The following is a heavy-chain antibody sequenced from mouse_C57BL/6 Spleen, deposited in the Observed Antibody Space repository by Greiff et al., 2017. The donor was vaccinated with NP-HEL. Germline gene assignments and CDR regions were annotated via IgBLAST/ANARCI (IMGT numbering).Heavy chain of an antibody. CDR1: GYSITSGYD. CDR3: ARDWGYHYWYFDV. V-gene: IGHV3-1*01. J-gene: IGHJ1*03. CDR2: ISYSGST. Sequence: EVQLQQSGPGMVKPSQSLSLTCTVTGYSITSGYDWHWIRHFPGNKLEWMGYISYSGSTNYNPSLKSRISITHDTSKNHFFLKLNSVTTEDTATYYCARDWGYHYWYFDVWGTGTTVTVSS. D-gene: IGHD2-2*01.